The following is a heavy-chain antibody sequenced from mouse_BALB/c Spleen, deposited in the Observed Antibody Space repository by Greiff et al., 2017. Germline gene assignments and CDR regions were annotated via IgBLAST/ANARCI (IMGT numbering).Heavy chain of an antibody. Sequence: DVMLVESGGGLVKPGGSLKLSCAASGFTFSSYAMSWVRQTPEKRLEWVASISSGGSTYYPDSVKGRFTISRDNARNILYLQMSSLRSEDTAMYYCARDYYGSSWDYWGQGTTLTVSS. V-gene: IGHV5-6-5*01. CDR3: ARDYYGSSWDY. CDR1: GFTFSSYA. J-gene: IGHJ2*01. CDR2: ISSGGST. D-gene: IGHD1-1*01.